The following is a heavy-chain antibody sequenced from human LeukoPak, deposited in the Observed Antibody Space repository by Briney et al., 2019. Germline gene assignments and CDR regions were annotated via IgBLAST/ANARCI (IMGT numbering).Heavy chain of an antibody. D-gene: IGHD3-10*01. V-gene: IGHV3-30*18. CDR2: ISYDGSNK. Sequence: GRSLRLSCAASGFTFSSYGMHWVRQAPGKGLEWVAVISYDGSNKYYADSVKGRFTIPRDNSKSTLYLQMNSLRAEDTAVYYCAKDRRSMVRGVVDYWGQGTLVTVSS. CDR1: GFTFSSYG. CDR3: AKDRRSMVRGVVDY. J-gene: IGHJ4*02.